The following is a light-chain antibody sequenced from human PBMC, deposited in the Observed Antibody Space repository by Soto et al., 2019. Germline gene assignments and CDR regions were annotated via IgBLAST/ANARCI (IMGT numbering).Light chain of an antibody. J-gene: IGKJ5*01. Sequence: LAPSAPPISFPPADRATLSCRASQSVNNYVAWYQQKPGQAPRLLIYDASKRATGIPARFSGSGSGTDFTLTVSSLEPEDFVLYFCQQRSVWPITFGQGTRLENK. CDR1: QSVNNY. CDR3: QQRSVWPIT. CDR2: DAS. V-gene: IGKV3-11*01.